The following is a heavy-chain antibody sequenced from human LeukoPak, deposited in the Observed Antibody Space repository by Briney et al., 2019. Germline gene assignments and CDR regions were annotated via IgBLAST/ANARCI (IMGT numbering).Heavy chain of an antibody. J-gene: IGHJ4*02. CDR3: AKARFSSSWYSGSYFDY. V-gene: IGHV3-9*03. CDR1: GFTFDDYT. Sequence: GRSLRLSCAASGFTFDDYTMPWVRQAPGKGLEWVSGISWNSGSIGYADSVKGRFTISRDNAKNSLYLQMNSLRAEDMALYYCAKARFSSSWYSGSYFDYWGQGTLVTVSS. CDR2: ISWNSGSI. D-gene: IGHD6-13*01.